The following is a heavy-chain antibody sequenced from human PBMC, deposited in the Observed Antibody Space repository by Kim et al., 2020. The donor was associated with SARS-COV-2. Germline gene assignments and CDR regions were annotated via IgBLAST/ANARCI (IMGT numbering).Heavy chain of an antibody. CDR3: ARTKTHYSSIGPFHWFDP. D-gene: IGHD6-13*01. V-gene: IGHV4-59*08. CDR2: IYYSGST. J-gene: IGHJ5*02. Sequence: SETLSLTCTVSGGSISSYYWSWIRQPPGKGLEWIGYIYYSGSTNYNPSLKSRVTISVDTSKNQFSLKLSSVTAADTAVYYCARTKTHYSSIGPFHWFDPWGQGTLVTVSS. CDR1: GGSISSYY.